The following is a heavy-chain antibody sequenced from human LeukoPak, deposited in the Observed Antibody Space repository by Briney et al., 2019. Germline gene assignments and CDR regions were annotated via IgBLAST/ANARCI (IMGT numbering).Heavy chain of an antibody. J-gene: IGHJ4*02. D-gene: IGHD5-12*01. CDR2: IRFDGSDK. Sequence: PGGSLRLSCAASGFTFSSYGMSWVRQAPGKGLEWVAFIRFDGSDKFYADSVKGRFTIHRDNHKNALHLQMNSLRAEDTAVYYCATGGYAVTTSLGNWGQGTLVTVSS. V-gene: IGHV3-30*02. CDR1: GFTFSSYG. CDR3: ATGGYAVTTSLGN.